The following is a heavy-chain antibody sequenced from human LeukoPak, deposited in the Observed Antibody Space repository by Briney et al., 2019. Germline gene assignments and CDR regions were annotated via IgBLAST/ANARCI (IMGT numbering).Heavy chain of an antibody. J-gene: IGHJ4*02. CDR3: ARDEGGSYSFDC. D-gene: IGHD1-26*01. CDR2: RKQDGNAK. V-gene: IGHV3-7*01. CDR1: GFTFSSYL. Sequence: GSLRLSCAPSGFTFSSYLMTWVRQAPGKGLKWVAKRKQDGNAKYYVDSVKGRFAISRDNAKNSLFLQMDSLRAEDSAVYYCARDEGGSYSFDCWGQGTLVTVSS.